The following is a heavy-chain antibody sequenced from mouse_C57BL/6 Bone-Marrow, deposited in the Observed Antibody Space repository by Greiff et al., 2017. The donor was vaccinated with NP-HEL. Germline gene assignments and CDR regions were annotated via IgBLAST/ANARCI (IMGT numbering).Heavy chain of an antibody. V-gene: IGHV2-2*01. Sequence: VQGVESGPGLVQPSQSLSITCTVSGFSLTSYGVHWVRQSPGKGLEWLGVIWSGGSTDYNAAFISRLSISKDNSKSQVFFKMNSLQADDTAIYYCARNLRGNYDYAMDYWGQGTSVTVSS. CDR2: IWSGGST. CDR3: ARNLRGNYDYAMDY. J-gene: IGHJ4*01. D-gene: IGHD2-1*01. CDR1: GFSLTSYG.